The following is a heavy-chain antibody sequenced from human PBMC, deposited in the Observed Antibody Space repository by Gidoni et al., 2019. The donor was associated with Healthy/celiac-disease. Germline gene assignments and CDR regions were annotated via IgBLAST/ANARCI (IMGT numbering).Heavy chain of an antibody. D-gene: IGHD6-6*01. CDR2: IIPILGIA. J-gene: IGHJ6*02. CDR3: ARDGRAARPYYYYYGMDV. CDR1: GGTFSRYA. Sequence: VQLLQSGAAVKKPASSVKFSCKASGGTFSRYAISWVRQAPGQGLEWMGRIIPILGIANYAQKYQGRVTITADKSTRTAYMELSSLRSEETAVYYCARDGRAARPYYYYYGMDVWGQGNTVTVSS. V-gene: IGHV1-69*04.